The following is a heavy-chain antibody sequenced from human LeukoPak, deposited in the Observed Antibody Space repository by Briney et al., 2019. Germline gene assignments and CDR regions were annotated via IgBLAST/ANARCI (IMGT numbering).Heavy chain of an antibody. CDR3: ARERFDGVGSGPAYQLLWFGGKFDY. D-gene: IGHD3-10*01. V-gene: IGHV1-69*13. CDR2: IIPIFGTA. J-gene: IGHJ4*02. CDR1: GGTFSSYA. Sequence: GASVKVSCKASGGTFSSYAISWVRQAPGQGLEWMGGIIPIFGTAKYAQKFQGRVTITADESTSTAYMELSSLRSEDTAVYYCARERFDGVGSGPAYQLLWFGGKFDYWGQGTLVTVSS.